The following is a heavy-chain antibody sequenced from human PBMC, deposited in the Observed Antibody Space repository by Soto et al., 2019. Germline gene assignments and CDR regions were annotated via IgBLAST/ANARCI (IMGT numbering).Heavy chain of an antibody. CDR1: GGSISSYY. D-gene: IGHD3-22*01. Sequence: SETLSLTCSDTGGSISSYYGSWLRQPPGKGLEWIGYIYYSGSTNYNPSLKSRVTISVDTSKNQFSLKLSSVTAADTAVYYCARHITVGVISPQDAFDIWGQGTMVTVSS. J-gene: IGHJ3*02. V-gene: IGHV4-59*08. CDR2: IYYSGST. CDR3: ARHITVGVISPQDAFDI.